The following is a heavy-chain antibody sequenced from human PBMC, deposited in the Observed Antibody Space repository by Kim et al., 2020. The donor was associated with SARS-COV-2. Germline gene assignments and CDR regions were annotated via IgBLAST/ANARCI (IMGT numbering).Heavy chain of an antibody. CDR2: INHSGST. CDR3: ARLGFMITFGGVIVNDAFDI. D-gene: IGHD3-16*02. V-gene: IGHV4-34*01. Sequence: SETLSLTCAVYGGSFSGYYWSWIRQPPGKGLEWIGEINHSGSTNYNPSLKSRVTISVDTSKNQFSLKLSSVTAADTAVYYCARLGFMITFGGVIVNDAFDIWGQGTMVTVSS. CDR1: GGSFSGYY. J-gene: IGHJ3*02.